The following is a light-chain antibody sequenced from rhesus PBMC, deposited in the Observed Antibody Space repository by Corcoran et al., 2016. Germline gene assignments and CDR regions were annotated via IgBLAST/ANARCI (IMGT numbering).Light chain of an antibody. CDR1: ENVNNY. J-gene: IGKJ3*01. V-gene: IGKV1-74*01. Sequence: DIQMTQSPSSLSASVGDRVTITCRASENVNNYLNWYQQKPGKAPKHLIYKASTLQSGVPSRFSGSGSGTDYTFTISCLQPEDVATYYCQHGYGTPFTFGPGTKLDIK. CDR2: KAS. CDR3: QHGYGTPFT.